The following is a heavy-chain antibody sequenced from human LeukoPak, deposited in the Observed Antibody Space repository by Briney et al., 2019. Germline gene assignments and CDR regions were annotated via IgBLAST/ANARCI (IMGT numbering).Heavy chain of an antibody. V-gene: IGHV1-69*05. Sequence: GASVKVSCKASGGTFSSYAISWVRQAPGQGLEWMGGIIPIFGTANYAQKFQGRVTITTDESTSTAYMELSSLRSEDTAVYYCARGPPPSSYCYDSSGNNWFDPWGQGTLVTVSS. CDR3: ARGPPPSSYCYDSSGNNWFDP. D-gene: IGHD3-22*01. CDR1: GGTFSSYA. J-gene: IGHJ5*02. CDR2: IIPIFGTA.